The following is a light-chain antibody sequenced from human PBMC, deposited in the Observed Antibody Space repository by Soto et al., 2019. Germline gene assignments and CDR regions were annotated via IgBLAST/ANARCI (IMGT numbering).Light chain of an antibody. CDR2: GAS. J-gene: IGKJ2*01. Sequence: EIVMTQSPATLSVSPGERAALSCRASRSVSSNFAWYQQKPGQAPRLLIYGASTRATGIPARFSGSGSGTDFTLTISSLQSEDFAVYYCQQNNNWPYTFGQGTKLEIK. CDR1: RSVSSN. CDR3: QQNNNWPYT. V-gene: IGKV3-15*01.